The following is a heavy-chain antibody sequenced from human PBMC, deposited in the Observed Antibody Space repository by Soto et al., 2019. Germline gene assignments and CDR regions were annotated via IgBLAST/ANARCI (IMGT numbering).Heavy chain of an antibody. Sequence: QVQLVESGGGVVQPGGSLRLSCAASGFTFGRHGMHWVREAPGKGLELVAVIGSDGRRASYADSVKGRFTISRDNGQNTLYLQMNSLRAEETAVYYCARDDDYGDNGLDYWGQGTLVTVSS. CDR3: ARDDDYGDNGLDY. V-gene: IGHV3-33*01. D-gene: IGHD4-17*01. CDR2: IGSDGRRA. CDR1: GFTFGRHG. J-gene: IGHJ4*02.